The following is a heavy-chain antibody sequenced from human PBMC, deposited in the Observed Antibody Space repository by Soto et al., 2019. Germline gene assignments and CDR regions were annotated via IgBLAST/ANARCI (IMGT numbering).Heavy chain of an antibody. J-gene: IGHJ6*04. D-gene: IGHD3-10*01. CDR2: INSDGSST. Sequence: GWSLRLSCAASGFTFSSYWMHLVRQAPGKGLVWVSRINSDGSSTSYADYVKGRFTISRDNAKNTLYLQMNSLRAEDTAVYYCSVRNYYYYGMEVWGEGTTVTVSS. CDR1: GFTFSSYW. V-gene: IGHV3-74*01. CDR3: SVRNYYYYGMEV.